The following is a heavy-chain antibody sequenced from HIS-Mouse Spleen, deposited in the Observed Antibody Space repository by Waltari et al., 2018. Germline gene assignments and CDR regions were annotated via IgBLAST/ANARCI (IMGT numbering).Heavy chain of an antibody. Sequence: EVQLVESGGGLVQPGGSLRLSCAASGFTFSRSSMNWVRQAPGKGLEWVSYISSSSSTIYYADSVKGRFTISRDNAKNSLYLQMNSLRAEDTAVYYCARGASGSYYLVSVSDYWGQGTLVTVSS. J-gene: IGHJ4*02. CDR2: ISSSSSTI. D-gene: IGHD1-26*01. CDR3: ARGASGSYYLVSVSDY. CDR1: GFTFSRSS. V-gene: IGHV3-48*01.